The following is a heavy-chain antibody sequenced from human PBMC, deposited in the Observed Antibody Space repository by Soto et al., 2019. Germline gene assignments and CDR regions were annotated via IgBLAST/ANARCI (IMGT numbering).Heavy chain of an antibody. Sequence: GGSLRLSCTASGFTFGDYAMSWFRQAPGKGLEWVGFIRSKAYGGTTEYAASVKGRFTISRDDSKSIAYLQMNSLKTEDTAVYYCTSFGGNYDFWSGYPRDYFHYWGQGTLVTVSS. CDR3: TSFGGNYDFWSGYPRDYFHY. CDR2: IRSKAYGGTT. CDR1: GFTFGDYA. V-gene: IGHV3-49*03. D-gene: IGHD3-3*01. J-gene: IGHJ4*02.